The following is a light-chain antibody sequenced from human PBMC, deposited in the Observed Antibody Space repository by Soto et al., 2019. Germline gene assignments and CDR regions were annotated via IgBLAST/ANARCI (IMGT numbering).Light chain of an antibody. V-gene: IGLV3-21*02. CDR3: QVWDRSSDVI. Sequence: SYELTQPPSVSVAPGQTARIICGGNNIGSKSVHWYQQKAGQAPEVVVFHDSDRPSGIPDRFSGSKFGTTATLTISRVEAEDEADYYCQVWDRSSDVIFGGGTKVTVL. CDR1: NIGSKS. J-gene: IGLJ2*01. CDR2: HDS.